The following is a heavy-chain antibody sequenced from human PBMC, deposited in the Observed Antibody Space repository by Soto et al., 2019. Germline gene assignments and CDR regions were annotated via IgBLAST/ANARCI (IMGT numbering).Heavy chain of an antibody. Sequence: SETLSLTCTVSGGSISSYYWSWIRQPPGKGLEWIGYIYYSGSTNYNPSLKSRVTISVDTSKNQFSLKLSSVTAADTAVYYCARVPLRGYSYGQTRDYYYYGMDVWGQGTTVTVSS. CDR1: GGSISSYY. J-gene: IGHJ6*02. CDR3: ARVPLRGYSYGQTRDYYYYGMDV. D-gene: IGHD5-18*01. CDR2: IYYSGST. V-gene: IGHV4-59*01.